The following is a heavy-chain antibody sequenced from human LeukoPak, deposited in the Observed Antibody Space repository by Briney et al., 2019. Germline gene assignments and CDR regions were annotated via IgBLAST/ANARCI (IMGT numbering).Heavy chain of an antibody. D-gene: IGHD4-17*01. Sequence: PWASVKVSCTASGGTFSSYAISWVRQAPGQGLEWMGGIIPIFGTANYAQKFLGRVTITADESTSTVYMELSSLRSEDTAVYYCARDGRTTVYDYWGQGTLVTVSS. CDR2: IIPIFGTA. J-gene: IGHJ4*02. V-gene: IGHV1-69*13. CDR3: ARDGRTTVYDY. CDR1: GGTFSSYA.